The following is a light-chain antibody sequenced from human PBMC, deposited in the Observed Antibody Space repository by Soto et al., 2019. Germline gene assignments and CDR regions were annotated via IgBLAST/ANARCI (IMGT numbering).Light chain of an antibody. V-gene: IGKV3-15*01. CDR1: QTVNSN. J-gene: IGKJ1*01. CDR2: GAS. CDR3: QQYNNWPRT. Sequence: EIVMTQSPATLSVSPGERATLSCRASQTVNSNLAWYQQKPGQAPRLIIYGASTRATGIPARFSGSGSGTECTLTISSLQSEDVAVYYCQQYNNWPRTFGQGTKVDIK.